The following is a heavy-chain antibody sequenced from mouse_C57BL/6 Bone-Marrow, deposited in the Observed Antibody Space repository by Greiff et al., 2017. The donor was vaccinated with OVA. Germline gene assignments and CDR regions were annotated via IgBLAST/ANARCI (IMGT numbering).Heavy chain of an antibody. CDR3: ARPDYYGSSYFGY. CDR1: GYAFTNYL. D-gene: IGHD1-1*01. CDR2: INPGSGGT. J-gene: IGHJ2*01. Sequence: QVQLQQSGAELVRPGPSVKVSCKASGYAFTNYLIEWVKQRPGQGLEWIGVINPGSGGTNYNEKLKGKATLTADKSSSTAYMQLSSLTSEYSAVFFCARPDYYGSSYFGYWGQGTTLTVSS. V-gene: IGHV1-54*01.